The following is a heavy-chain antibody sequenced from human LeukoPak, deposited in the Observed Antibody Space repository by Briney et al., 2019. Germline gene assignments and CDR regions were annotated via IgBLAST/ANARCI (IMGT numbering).Heavy chain of an antibody. CDR3: AKATRTYYYGSGSYYNWFDP. CDR1: GFTFSSYG. D-gene: IGHD3-10*01. CDR2: IRYDGSNK. J-gene: IGHJ5*02. Sequence: GGSLRLSCAASGFTFSSYGMHWVRQAPGKGLEWVAFIRYDGSNKYYADSVKGRFTISRDNSKNTLYLQMNSLRAEDTAVYYCAKATRTYYYGSGSYYNWFDPWGQGTLVTVSS. V-gene: IGHV3-30*02.